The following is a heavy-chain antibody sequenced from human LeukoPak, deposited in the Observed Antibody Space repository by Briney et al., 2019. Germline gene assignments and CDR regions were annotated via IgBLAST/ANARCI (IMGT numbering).Heavy chain of an antibody. CDR3: ARDSSPAALPYMDA. V-gene: IGHV4-59*01. CDR1: GGSMKRSY. CDR2: IDDSGNT. Sequence: PSETLGSTCLVSGGSMKRSYWTWIRQAPGKGLEWIGNIDDSGNTNYSPSLKSRVTISLDTSKNQFSLRVTSVTAADRGLYFCARDSSPAALPYMDACGIASTVTVSS. D-gene: IGHD2-2*01. J-gene: IGHJ6*03.